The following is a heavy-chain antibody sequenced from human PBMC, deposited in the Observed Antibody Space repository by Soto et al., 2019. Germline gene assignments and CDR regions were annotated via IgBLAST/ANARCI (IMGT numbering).Heavy chain of an antibody. CDR1: GGSISSSSYY. J-gene: IGHJ5*02. CDR3: ARRRGYSSSSRDWFDP. Sequence: QLQLQESGPGLVKPSETLSLTCTVSGGSISSSSYYWGWIRQPPGKGLEWIGSIYYSGSTYYNPSLKIRVTISVDTSKNQFSLKLSSVTAADTAVYYCARRRGYSSSSRDWFDPWGQGTLVTVSS. D-gene: IGHD6-6*01. V-gene: IGHV4-39*01. CDR2: IYYSGST.